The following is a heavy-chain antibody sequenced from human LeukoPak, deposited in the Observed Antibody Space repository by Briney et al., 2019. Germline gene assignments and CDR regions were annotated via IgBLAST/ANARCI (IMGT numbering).Heavy chain of an antibody. J-gene: IGHJ4*02. CDR3: VRKGWVSGAIDY. CDR2: LSADGNSK. CDR1: GFTLSNYA. V-gene: IGHV3-64D*06. D-gene: IGHD6-13*01. Sequence: QAGGSLRLSCSASGFTLSNYAMHWVRQSPGKGLEYVSALSADGNSKFYAESVKVRFTISRDSSNNTLHLQMSSRRPEDTAVYYCVRKGWVSGAIDYWGQGTLVTVSS.